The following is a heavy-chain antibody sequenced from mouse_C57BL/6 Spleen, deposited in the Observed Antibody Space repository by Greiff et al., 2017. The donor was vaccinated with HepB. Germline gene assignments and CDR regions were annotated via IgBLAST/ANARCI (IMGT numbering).Heavy chain of an antibody. CDR3: ARGYDYGDYYAMDY. CDR2: INPNYGTT. V-gene: IGHV1-39*01. J-gene: IGHJ4*01. Sequence: QLQQSGPELVKPGASVKISCKASGYSFTDYNMNWVKQSNGKSLEWIGVINPNYGTTSYNQKFKGKATLTVDQSSSTAYMQLNSLTSEDSAVYYCARGYDYGDYYAMDYWGQGTSVTVSS. D-gene: IGHD2-4*01. CDR1: GYSFTDYN.